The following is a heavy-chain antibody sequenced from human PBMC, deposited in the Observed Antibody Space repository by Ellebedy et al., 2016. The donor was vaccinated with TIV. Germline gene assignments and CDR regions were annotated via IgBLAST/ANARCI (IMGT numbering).Heavy chain of an antibody. CDR1: GFTFSSYG. J-gene: IGHJ6*02. D-gene: IGHD2-15*01. Sequence: PGGSLRLSCAASGFTFSSYGMHWVRQAPGKGLEWVAVISYDGSNKYYADSVKGRFTISRDNSKNTLYLQMNSLRAEDTAVYYCARDGGYRVGNYYYGMDVWGQGTTVTVSS. CDR2: ISYDGSNK. CDR3: ARDGGYRVGNYYYGMDV. V-gene: IGHV3-30*03.